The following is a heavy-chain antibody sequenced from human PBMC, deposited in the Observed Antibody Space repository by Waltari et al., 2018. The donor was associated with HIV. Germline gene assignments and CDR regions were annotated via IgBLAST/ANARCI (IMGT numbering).Heavy chain of an antibody. CDR2: LSWNGGTM. Sequence: DVQLVESGGDLVQPGRSLRLPCAGSGFIFDDYAMHWVRQAPGRGLEWVAGLSWNGGTMDYADSLKGRFTVSRENANNSLYLQMNNLRPDDTALYFCARLSTILHTFDKWGRGTMVTVSS. D-gene: IGHD3-3*02. J-gene: IGHJ3*02. CDR1: GFIFDDYA. CDR3: ARLSTILHTFDK. V-gene: IGHV3-9*01.